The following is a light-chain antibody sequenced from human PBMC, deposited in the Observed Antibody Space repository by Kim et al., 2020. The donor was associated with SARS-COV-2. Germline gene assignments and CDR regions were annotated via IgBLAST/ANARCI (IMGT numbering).Light chain of an antibody. CDR2: QDS. V-gene: IGLV3-1*01. Sequence: VSPGQTASITCAGDKLGDKYACWYQQKPGQSPVVVIHQDSKRPSGIPERFSGSNSGNTATLTISGTQAMEEADYYCQAWDSSTVVFGGGTQLTVL. CDR3: QAWDSSTVV. J-gene: IGLJ2*01. CDR1: KLGDKY.